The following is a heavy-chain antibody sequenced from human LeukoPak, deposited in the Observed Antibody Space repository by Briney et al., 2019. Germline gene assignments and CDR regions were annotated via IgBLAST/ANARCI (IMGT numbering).Heavy chain of an antibody. CDR1: GFTFNKYW. J-gene: IGHJ4*02. CDR3: ARDLYI. V-gene: IGHV3-74*01. CDR2: IGAEGSNT. Sequence: GGSLRLSCAASGFTFNKYWLHWVRQVPGKGLMWVSRIGAEGSNTDYADSVRGRFTISRDNAKNTLYLQMSGLRVEDTAIYYCARDLYIGGQGTLVTVSS.